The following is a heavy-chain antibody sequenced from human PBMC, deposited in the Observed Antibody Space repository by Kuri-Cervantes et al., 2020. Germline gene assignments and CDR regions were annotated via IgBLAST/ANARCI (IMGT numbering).Heavy chain of an antibody. Sequence: GESLKISCAASGFTFSSYSMNWVRQAPGKGLEWVSYISSSSSTIYYADSVKGRFTISRDNAKNSLYLQMNNLRAEDTAVYNCASGRTLTIGDYWGQGTLVTVSS. CDR1: GFTFSSYS. CDR3: ASGRTLTIGDY. J-gene: IGHJ4*02. D-gene: IGHD3-9*01. CDR2: ISSSSSTI. V-gene: IGHV3-48*01.